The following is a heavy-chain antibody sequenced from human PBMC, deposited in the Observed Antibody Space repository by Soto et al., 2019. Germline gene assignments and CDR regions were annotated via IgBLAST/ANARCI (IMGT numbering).Heavy chain of an antibody. Sequence: GGSLRLSCAASGFTFSNYPMKWVRQAPGKGLEWVSDISASGGLTYYADSVKGRFTISRDYSKNTLFLQMNSLRAEDTAVYYCAKHRDVAYDLEAGFYHSGMDVWGQGTTVTVSS. J-gene: IGHJ6*02. CDR3: AKHRDVAYDLEAGFYHSGMDV. CDR1: GFTFSNYP. D-gene: IGHD3-16*01. CDR2: ISASGGLT. V-gene: IGHV3-23*01.